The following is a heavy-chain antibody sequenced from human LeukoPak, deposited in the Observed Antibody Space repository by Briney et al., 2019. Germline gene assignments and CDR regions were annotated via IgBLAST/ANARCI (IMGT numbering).Heavy chain of an antibody. Sequence: SETLSLTCTVSGGSISSSSYYWGWIRQPPGKGLEWIGSIYYSGSTNYNPSLKSRVTISVNTSKNQFSLKLSSVTAADTAVYYCAKSFPFDYWGQGTLVTVSS. V-gene: IGHV4-39*07. CDR3: AKSFPFDY. D-gene: IGHD3-10*01. CDR1: GGSISSSSYY. CDR2: IYYSGST. J-gene: IGHJ4*02.